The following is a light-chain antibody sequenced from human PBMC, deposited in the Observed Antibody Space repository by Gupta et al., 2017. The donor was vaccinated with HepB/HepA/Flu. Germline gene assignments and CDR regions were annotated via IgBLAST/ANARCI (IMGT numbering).Light chain of an antibody. V-gene: IGLV2-14*03. CDR3: SSYTSSNSLV. Sequence: QSALTQPASVSGSPGQSITISCTGTISDVGVYNYVSWYQQHPGKAPKLMIYDVNNRPSGVSHLFSGSKSGNTASLTISGLQPEDEGDYYCSSYTSSNSLVFGGGTKLTVL. CDR2: DVN. CDR1: ISDVGVYNY. J-gene: IGLJ3*02.